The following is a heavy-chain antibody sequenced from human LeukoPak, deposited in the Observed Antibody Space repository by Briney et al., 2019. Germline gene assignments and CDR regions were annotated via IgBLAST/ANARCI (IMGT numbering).Heavy chain of an antibody. J-gene: IGHJ6*02. CDR1: GFTFSNAW. CDR3: RPGPYSSSWYVWRYYYYGMDV. CDR2: IKSKTDGGTT. V-gene: IGHV3-15*01. D-gene: IGHD6-13*01. Sequence: GGSLRLSCAASGFTFSNAWMSWVRQAPGKGLEWVGRIKSKTDGGTTDYAAPVKGRFTISRDDSKNTVYLQMNSLKTEDTAVYYCRPGPYSSSWYVWRYYYYGMDVWGQGTTVTVS.